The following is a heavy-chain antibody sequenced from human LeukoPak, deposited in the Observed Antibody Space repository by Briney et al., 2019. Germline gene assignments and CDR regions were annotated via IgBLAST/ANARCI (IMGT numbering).Heavy chain of an antibody. CDR3: ARDGGNSGY. CDR1: GYSISSGYY. CDR2: IYHSGST. D-gene: IGHD1-7*01. Sequence: SETLSLTCTVSGYSISSGYYWGWIRQPPGKGLEWIGSIYHSGSTYYNPSLKSRVTISVDTSKNQFSLKLSSVTAADTAVYYCARDGGNSGYWGQGTLVTVSS. J-gene: IGHJ4*02. V-gene: IGHV4-38-2*02.